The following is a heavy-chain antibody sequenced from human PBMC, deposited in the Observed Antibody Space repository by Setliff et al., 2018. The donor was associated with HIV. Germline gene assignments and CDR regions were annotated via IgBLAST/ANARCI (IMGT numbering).Heavy chain of an antibody. V-gene: IGHV4-34*01. J-gene: IGHJ6*03. CDR3: ARGRDYYGSGSYFNGRANSYYFMDV. D-gene: IGHD3-10*01. CDR1: GGSFSGYY. CDR2: INHSGST. Sequence: SETLSLTCAVYGGSFSGYYWSWIRQPPGKGLEWTGEINHSGSTNYNPSLKSRVTISVDTSKNQFSLRLSSVTAADTAVYYCARGRDYYGSGSYFNGRANSYYFMDVWGKGTTVTVS.